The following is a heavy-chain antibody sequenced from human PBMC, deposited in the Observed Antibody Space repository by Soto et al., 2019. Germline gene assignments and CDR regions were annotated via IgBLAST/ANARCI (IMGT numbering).Heavy chain of an antibody. CDR2: IPFAQTHK. CDR3: AKVQDYYFDSGTYNWFDP. V-gene: IGHV3-30*18. D-gene: IGHD3-22*01. CDR1: GFTFKNYG. J-gene: IGHJ5*02. Sequence: WLSRRLSCTAAGFTFKNYGSHSVRQAPGKGPEWVGVIPFAQTHKYHADSVKGRFTISRDNSKHTLYLQMTTLSAEDTGDYYCAKVQDYYFDSGTYNWFDPWGHGTLVTVCS.